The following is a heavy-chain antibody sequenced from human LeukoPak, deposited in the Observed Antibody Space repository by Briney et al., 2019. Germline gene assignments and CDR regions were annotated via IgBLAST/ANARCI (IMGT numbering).Heavy chain of an antibody. CDR3: ARDGVSSGWPRYYYYYYYMDV. Sequence: ASVKVSCKASGYTFTSYGISWVRQAPGQGLEWMGWISAYNGNTNYAQKLQGRVTMTTDTSTSTAYMELRSLRSDDTAVYYCARDGVSSGWPRYYYYYYYMDVWGKGTTVTVSS. D-gene: IGHD6-19*01. CDR1: GYTFTSYG. J-gene: IGHJ6*03. V-gene: IGHV1-18*01. CDR2: ISAYNGNT.